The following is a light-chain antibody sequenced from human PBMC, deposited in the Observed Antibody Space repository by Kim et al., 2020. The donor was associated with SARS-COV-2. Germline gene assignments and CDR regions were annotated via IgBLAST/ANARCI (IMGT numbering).Light chain of an antibody. CDR3: QQSYSIPWT. CDR1: QGISSA. Sequence: ASVEDTVPITCRASQGISSALAWYRQRPGIAPKLLLYGASRLQSGVPSRFSGSGFGTDYTLTISSLQPEDVGTYYCQQSYSIPWTFGQGTKVDIK. J-gene: IGKJ1*01. V-gene: IGKV1-NL1*01. CDR2: GAS.